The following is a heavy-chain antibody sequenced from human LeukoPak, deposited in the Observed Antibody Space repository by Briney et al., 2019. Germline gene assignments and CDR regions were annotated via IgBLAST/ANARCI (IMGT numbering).Heavy chain of an antibody. CDR2: IYYSGST. CDR1: GGSISSSSYY. D-gene: IGHD3-3*01. Sequence: PSETLSLTCTVPGGSISSSSYYWGWIRQPPGKGLEWIGSIYYSGSTYYNPSLKSRVTISVDTSKNQFSLKLSSVTAADTAVYYCVRPSPRAVHSDYFWSGYYTPYYFDYWGQGTLVTVSS. V-gene: IGHV4-39*01. CDR3: VRPSPRAVHSDYFWSGYYTPYYFDY. J-gene: IGHJ4*02.